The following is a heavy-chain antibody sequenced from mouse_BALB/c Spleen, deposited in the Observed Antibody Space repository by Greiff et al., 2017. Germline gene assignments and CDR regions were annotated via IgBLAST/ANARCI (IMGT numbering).Heavy chain of an antibody. CDR2: ISDGGSYT. J-gene: IGHJ3*01. D-gene: IGHD2-4*01. CDR3: ARSTSYYDYGSFAY. V-gene: IGHV5-4*02. CDR1: GFTFSDYY. Sequence: VKLVESGGGLVKPGGSLKLSCAASGFTFSDYYMYWVRQTPEKRLEWVATISDGGSYTYYPDSVKGRFTISRDNAKNNLYLQMSSLKSEDTAMYYCARSTSYYDYGSFAYWGQGTLVTVSA.